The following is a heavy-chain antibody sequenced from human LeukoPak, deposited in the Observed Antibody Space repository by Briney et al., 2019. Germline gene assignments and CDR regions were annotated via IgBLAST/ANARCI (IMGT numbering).Heavy chain of an antibody. CDR1: GGTFSSYA. J-gene: IGHJ5*02. CDR3: ARGAYSGYDSVSYWFDP. CDR2: FIPILGIA. Sequence: ASVKVSCKASGGTFSSYAISWVRQAPGQGLEWMGRFIPILGIANYAQKFQGRVTITADKSTSTAYMELSSLRSEDTAVYYCARGAYSGYDSVSYWFDPWGQGTLVTVSS. V-gene: IGHV1-69*04. D-gene: IGHD5-12*01.